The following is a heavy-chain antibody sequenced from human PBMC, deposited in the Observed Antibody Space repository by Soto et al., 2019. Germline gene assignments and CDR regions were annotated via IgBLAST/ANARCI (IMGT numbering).Heavy chain of an antibody. D-gene: IGHD6-25*01. CDR2: FIPRIDKI. Sequence: QVQLVQSGAEVKKPGSSVTVSCTASGGTLTSFTIYWGRQAPGQGFEWMGSFIPRIDKINYAQKYQGRVTLSADESSNTAYLQLGSLTSEDTDVYYCDSGWVEEALEIWDAGTLVTMSS. CDR1: GGTLTSFT. J-gene: IGHJ3*02. CDR3: DSGWVEEALEI. V-gene: IGHV1-69*18.